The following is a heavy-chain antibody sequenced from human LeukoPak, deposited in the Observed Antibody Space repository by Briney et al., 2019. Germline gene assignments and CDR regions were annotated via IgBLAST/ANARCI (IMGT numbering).Heavy chain of an antibody. Sequence: SETLSLTCTVSGGSISSYYWSWIRQPPGKGLEWIGYIYYSGSTNYNPSLKSRVTISVATSKNQFSLKLSSVTAADTAVYYCARHFSTTDGGYTPSDYWGQGTLVTVSS. J-gene: IGHJ4*02. V-gene: IGHV4-59*08. D-gene: IGHD4-23*01. CDR2: IYYSGST. CDR3: ARHFSTTDGGYTPSDY. CDR1: GGSISSYY.